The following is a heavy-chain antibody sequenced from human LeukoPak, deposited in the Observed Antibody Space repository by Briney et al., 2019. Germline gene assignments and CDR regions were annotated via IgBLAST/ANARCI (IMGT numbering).Heavy chain of an antibody. D-gene: IGHD4-17*01. CDR3: ARVDGDYFGWFDP. J-gene: IGHJ5*02. Sequence: PSETLSPTCAVYGGSFSGYYWSWIRQPPGKGLEWIGEMNHRGSTNYNPSLKSRVTISVDTSKNQFSLKLSSVTAADTGVYYCARVDGDYFGWFDPWGQGTLVTVSS. V-gene: IGHV4-34*01. CDR2: MNHRGST. CDR1: GGSFSGYY.